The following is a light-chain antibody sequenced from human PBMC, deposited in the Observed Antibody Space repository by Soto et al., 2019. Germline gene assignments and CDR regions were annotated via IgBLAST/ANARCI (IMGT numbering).Light chain of an antibody. CDR2: GAS. Sequence: PGERATLSCRASESIDDHLAWYQQKPGQAPRLLIYGASNRATGIPARFSGSGSGTEFTLTISSLQPDDFATYYCQQYNSYPWTFGQGTKVDIK. V-gene: IGKV3D-15*01. J-gene: IGKJ1*01. CDR3: QQYNSYPWT. CDR1: ESIDDH.